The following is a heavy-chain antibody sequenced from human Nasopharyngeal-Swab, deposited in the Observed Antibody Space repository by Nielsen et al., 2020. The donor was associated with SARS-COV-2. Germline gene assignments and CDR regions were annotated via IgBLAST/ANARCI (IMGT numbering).Heavy chain of an antibody. CDR1: CFPFNNYW. Sequence: GASLNISCAASCFPFNNYWLHWVRQAPGKGLEWVSRISGDGNTTSYEDSVRGQITISRDNAKNTLDLQMNRLTAEGTAIYYCARAEGGGYSYGFDNWFDPWGQGILVTVSA. V-gene: IGHV3-74*01. CDR3: ARAEGGGYSYGFDNWFDP. J-gene: IGHJ5*02. D-gene: IGHD5-18*01. CDR2: ISGDGNTT.